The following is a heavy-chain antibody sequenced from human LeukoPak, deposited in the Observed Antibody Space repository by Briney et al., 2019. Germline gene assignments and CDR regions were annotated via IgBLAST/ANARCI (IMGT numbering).Heavy chain of an antibody. CDR2: IRQDGDTR. V-gene: IGHV3-7*03. Sequence: GGSLRLSCAASGFPFNAYWMTWVRQAPGKGLEWVANIRQDGDTRYYVDSVKGRFTISRDNAMNSLYLQMNSLRAEDTAVYYCARARGYCSGGFCYAYYFDYWGQGTLVTVSS. J-gene: IGHJ4*02. CDR3: ARARGYCSGGFCYAYYFDY. D-gene: IGHD2-15*01. CDR1: GFPFNAYW.